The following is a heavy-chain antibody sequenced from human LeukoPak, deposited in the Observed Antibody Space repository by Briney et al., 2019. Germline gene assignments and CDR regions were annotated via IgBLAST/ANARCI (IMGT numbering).Heavy chain of an antibody. CDR3: ARHSSGYDSSGFYYSWFDP. Sequence: SETLSLTCTVSGGSISSHYWSWIRQPAGKGLEWIGHIYTSGSTNYNPSLKSRVTMPVDTSKNQFSLKLSSVTAADTAVYYCARHSSGYDSSGFYYSWFDPWGQGTLVTVSS. V-gene: IGHV4-4*07. CDR1: GGSISSHY. CDR2: IYTSGST. D-gene: IGHD3-22*01. J-gene: IGHJ5*02.